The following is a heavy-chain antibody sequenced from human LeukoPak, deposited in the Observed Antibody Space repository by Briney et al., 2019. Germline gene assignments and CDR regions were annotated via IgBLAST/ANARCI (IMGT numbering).Heavy chain of an antibody. D-gene: IGHD2-2*01. CDR2: IYYSGST. CDR1: GGSISSGDYY. J-gene: IGHJ3*02. V-gene: IGHV4-30-4*08. Sequence: SETLSLTCTVSGGSISSGDYYWSWFRQPPGKGLEWIGYIYYSGSTYYNPSLKSRVTISVDTSKNQFSLKLSSVTAADTAVYYCASLIVVVPAAIPRDAFDIWGQGTMVTVSS. CDR3: ASLIVVVPAAIPRDAFDI.